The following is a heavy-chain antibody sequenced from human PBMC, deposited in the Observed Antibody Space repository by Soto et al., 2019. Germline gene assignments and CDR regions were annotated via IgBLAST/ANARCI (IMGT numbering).Heavy chain of an antibody. CDR2: INPDGSTT. CDR3: ARDLRGSPDE. D-gene: IGHD1-26*01. V-gene: IGHV3-74*01. Sequence: GGSLRLSCAASGFTFSTYWMNWVRQAPGKGLVWVSLINPDGSTTTYADSVKGRFTIFRDNAKNTVYLQMTSLRVEDTAGYYCARDLRGSPDEWGQGTLVTVSS. J-gene: IGHJ4*02. CDR1: GFTFSTYW.